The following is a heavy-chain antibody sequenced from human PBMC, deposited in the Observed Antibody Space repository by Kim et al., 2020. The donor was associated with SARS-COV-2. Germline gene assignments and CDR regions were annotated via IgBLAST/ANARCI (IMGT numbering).Heavy chain of an antibody. V-gene: IGHV3-23*01. CDR3: AKYNYYDSSGYYPEFVY. D-gene: IGHD3-22*01. CDR2: IGGSGAST. J-gene: IGHJ4*02. Sequence: GGSLRLSCAASGFTFSSYAMSWVRQAPGKGLEWVSAIGGSGASTYYADSVKGRFTISRDNSKNTLYLQMNSLRAEDTAVYYCAKYNYYDSSGYYPEFVYWGQGTLVTVSS. CDR1: GFTFSSYA.